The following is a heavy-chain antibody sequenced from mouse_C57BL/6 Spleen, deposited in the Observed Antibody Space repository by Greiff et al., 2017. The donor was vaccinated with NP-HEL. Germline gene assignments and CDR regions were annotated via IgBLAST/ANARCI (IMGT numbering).Heavy chain of an antibody. CDR1: GYTFTNYW. CDR3: ARFGAYDGGFYYLDY. D-gene: IGHD2-12*01. CDR2: IYPGGGYT. Sequence: VQLKKSGAELVRPGTSVKMSCKASGYTFTNYWIGWAKQRPGHGLEWIGDIYPGGGYTNYNEKFKGKATLTADKSSSTAYMQFSGLTSEDSAIYYCARFGAYDGGFYYLDYWGQGTTLTVSS. J-gene: IGHJ2*01. V-gene: IGHV1-63*01.